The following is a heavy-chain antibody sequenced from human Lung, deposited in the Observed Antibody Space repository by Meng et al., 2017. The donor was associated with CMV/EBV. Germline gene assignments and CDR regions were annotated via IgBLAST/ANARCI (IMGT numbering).Heavy chain of an antibody. V-gene: IGHV3-7*01. CDR1: GFTFSSYW. CDR2: IKQDGSEK. D-gene: IGHD3-22*01. Sequence: GESLKISCAASGFTFSSYWMSWVRQAPGKGLEWVANIKQDGSEKYYVDSVKGRFTISRDNAKNSLYLQMNSLRAEDTAVYYCARGYYYDSKVEHYWGQGTXV. J-gene: IGHJ4*02. CDR3: ARGYYYDSKVEHY.